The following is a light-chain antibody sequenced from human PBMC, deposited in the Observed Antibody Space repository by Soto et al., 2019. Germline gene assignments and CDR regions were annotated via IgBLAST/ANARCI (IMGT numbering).Light chain of an antibody. CDR3: QQYGTSLT. CDR1: QSIKNNF. CDR2: AAS. J-gene: IGKJ4*01. Sequence: IVLTQSPGALSLSPGEGATLSCRASQSIKNNFIAWYHQRPGQAPRLLIHAASIRASGISDRFSGTASGTDFTLTISRLEPDDFGVYYCQQYGTSLTFGGGTRVE. V-gene: IGKV3-20*01.